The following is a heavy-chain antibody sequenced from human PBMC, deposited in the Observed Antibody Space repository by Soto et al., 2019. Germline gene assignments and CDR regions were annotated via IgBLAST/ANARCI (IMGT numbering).Heavy chain of an antibody. D-gene: IGHD2-15*01. J-gene: IGHJ6*02. CDR2: IIPIFGTA. Sequence: ASVKVSCKASGGTFSSYAISWVRQAPGQGLEWMGGIIPIFGTANYAQKFQGRVTITADESTSTAYMELSSLRSEDTAVYYCARNPKVVAANPYYYYYGMDVWGQGTTVTVYS. V-gene: IGHV1-69*13. CDR3: ARNPKVVAANPYYYYYGMDV. CDR1: GGTFSSYA.